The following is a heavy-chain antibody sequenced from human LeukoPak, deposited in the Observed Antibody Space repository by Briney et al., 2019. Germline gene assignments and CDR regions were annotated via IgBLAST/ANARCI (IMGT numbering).Heavy chain of an antibody. D-gene: IGHD2-15*01. CDR2: INSDGSST. CDR3: ARVPGGNSYYYMDV. V-gene: IGHV3-74*01. CDR1: GFTFSSYW. Sequence: PGGSLRLSCAASGFTFSSYWMHWVRQAPGKGLVWVSRINSDGSSTSYADSVKGRFTISRDNAKNTLYLQMNSLRAEDTAVYYCARVPGGNSYYYMDVWGKGTTVTISS. J-gene: IGHJ6*03.